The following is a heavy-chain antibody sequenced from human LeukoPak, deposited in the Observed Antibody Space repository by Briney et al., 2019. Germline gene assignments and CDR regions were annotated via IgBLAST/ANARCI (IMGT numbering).Heavy chain of an antibody. V-gene: IGHV3-30-3*01. CDR1: GFTFSSYA. Sequence: GGSLRLSCAASGFTFSSYALHWVRQAPGEGLEWVAVISYDGSNKYYADSVKGRFTISRDNSKNTLYLQMNSLRAEDTAVYYCARGSRVEYQLLLSRIDYWGQGTLVTVSS. D-gene: IGHD2-2*01. J-gene: IGHJ4*02. CDR3: ARGSRVEYQLLLSRIDY. CDR2: ISYDGSNK.